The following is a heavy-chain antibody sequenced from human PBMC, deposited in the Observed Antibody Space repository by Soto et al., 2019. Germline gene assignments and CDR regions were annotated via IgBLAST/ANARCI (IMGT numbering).Heavy chain of an antibody. V-gene: IGHV3-23*01. CDR1: GFTFSSYS. J-gene: IGHJ3*02. CDR3: AKVPGVLDDAFDI. CDR2: ISGSGGST. Sequence: GVSPRLSCAASGFTFSSYSMSWVRQAPGKGLEWVSAISGSGGSTYYADSVKGRFTISRDNSKNTLYLQMNSLRAEDTAVYYCAKVPGVLDDAFDIWGQGTMVTVSS. D-gene: IGHD7-27*01.